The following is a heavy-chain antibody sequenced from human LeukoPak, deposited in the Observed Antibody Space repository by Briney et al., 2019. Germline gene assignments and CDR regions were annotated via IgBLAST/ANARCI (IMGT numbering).Heavy chain of an antibody. J-gene: IGHJ4*02. CDR3: ARAGQLDY. Sequence: GASVKVSCKASGYTFTSYGINWVRQAPGQGLKWMGWINTNNVNRNYAQKLQGRVTMTTDTSTNTAYMELMSLTSDDTAVYYCARAGQLDYWGQGTLVTVSS. V-gene: IGHV1-18*01. D-gene: IGHD1-1*01. CDR1: GYTFTSYG. CDR2: INTNNVNR.